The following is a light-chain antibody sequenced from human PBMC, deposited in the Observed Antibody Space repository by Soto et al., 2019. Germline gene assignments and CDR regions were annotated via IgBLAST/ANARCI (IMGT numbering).Light chain of an antibody. V-gene: IGLV2-8*01. CDR2: EVS. Sequence: QSVLTQPPSASGSPGQSVTISCTGTSSDVGGYNYVSWYQQHPGKAPKLMIYEVSKWPSGVPDRFSGSKSGNTASLTVSGLQAEDEADYYCAAWDDSLRVVLFGGGTKVTVL. J-gene: IGLJ2*01. CDR3: AAWDDSLRVVL. CDR1: SSDVGGYNY.